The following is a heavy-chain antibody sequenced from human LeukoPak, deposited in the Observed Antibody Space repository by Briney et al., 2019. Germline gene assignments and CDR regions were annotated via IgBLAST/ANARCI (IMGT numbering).Heavy chain of an antibody. CDR3: ARAFWPYSSSHFDY. V-gene: IGHV3-21*01. J-gene: IGHJ4*02. Sequence: PGGSLRLSCAASGFTFSSYSMNWVRQAPGKGLEWVSSISSSSYIYYADSVKGRFTISRDNAKNSLYLQMNSLRAEDTAVYYCARAFWPYSSSHFDYWGQGTLVTVSS. CDR2: ISSSSYI. D-gene: IGHD6-6*01. CDR1: GFTFSSYS.